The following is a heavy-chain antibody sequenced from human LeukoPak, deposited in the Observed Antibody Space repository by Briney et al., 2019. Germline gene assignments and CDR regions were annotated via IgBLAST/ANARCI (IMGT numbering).Heavy chain of an antibody. Sequence: GGSLRLSCAASGFTFSSYSMNWVRQAPGKGLEWVSSISSSSSYIYYADSVKGRFTISRDNAKNSLYLQMNSLRAEDTAVYYCARAGDFWSGYPDAFDIWGQGTMVTDSS. CDR2: ISSSSSYI. V-gene: IGHV3-21*01. CDR3: ARAGDFWSGYPDAFDI. CDR1: GFTFSSYS. J-gene: IGHJ3*02. D-gene: IGHD3-3*01.